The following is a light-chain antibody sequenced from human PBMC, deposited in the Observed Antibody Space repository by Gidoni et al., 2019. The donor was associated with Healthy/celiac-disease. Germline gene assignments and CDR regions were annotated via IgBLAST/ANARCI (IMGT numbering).Light chain of an antibody. J-gene: IGKJ1*01. CDR3: QQRSNWPRT. CDR2: DAS. Sequence: EIVLPPSPATLSLSPGERATRSCRASQSVSSYLAWYQQKPGQAPRLLIYDASNRATGIPARFSGSGSGTDFTLTISSLEPEDFAVYYCQQRSNWPRTFGQGTKVEIK. V-gene: IGKV3-11*01. CDR1: QSVSSY.